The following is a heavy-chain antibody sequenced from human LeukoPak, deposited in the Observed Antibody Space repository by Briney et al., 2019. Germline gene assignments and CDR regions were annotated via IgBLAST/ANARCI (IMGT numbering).Heavy chain of an antibody. Sequence: HPGGSLRLSYAASGFTFSSYWMSWVRQAPGKGLEWVANIKKDGSEKYYVDSVKGRFTISRDNAKTSLYLQMNSLRAEDTAVYYCARDLSGVTGYTYGRGIDYWGQGTLVTVSS. V-gene: IGHV3-7*01. CDR3: ARDLSGVTGYTYGRGIDY. J-gene: IGHJ4*02. CDR2: IKKDGSEK. D-gene: IGHD5-18*01. CDR1: GFTFSSYW.